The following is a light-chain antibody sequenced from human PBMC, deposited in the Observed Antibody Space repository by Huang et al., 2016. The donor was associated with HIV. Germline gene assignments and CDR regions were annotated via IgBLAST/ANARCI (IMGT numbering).Light chain of an antibody. CDR1: LSVSGY. V-gene: IGKV3-11*01. Sequence: DIVLTQSPATLSLSPGERATLSCRSSLSVSGYLVWYQQKLAQAPRILIYDASNRASGIPARVSGSGSGTYFTLTSRSLEPDDFAVYYCQQRTDWPPTFGQGTTVEVK. CDR3: QQRTDWPPT. J-gene: IGKJ1*01. CDR2: DAS.